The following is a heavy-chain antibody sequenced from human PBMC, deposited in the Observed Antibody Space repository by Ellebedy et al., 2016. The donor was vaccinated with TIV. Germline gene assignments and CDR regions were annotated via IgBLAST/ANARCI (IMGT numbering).Heavy chain of an antibody. J-gene: IGHJ4*02. CDR1: GYTFNTYA. V-gene: IGHV1-18*01. Sequence: AASVKVSCKASGYTFNTYAIRWVRQAPGQGLEYMGWLSTYDGDTSYAQKFQGRITMTTDTSTNTAYVELRGLRSDDTAIYYCARDRYWGQGTLVTVSS. CDR3: ARDRY. CDR2: LSTYDGDT.